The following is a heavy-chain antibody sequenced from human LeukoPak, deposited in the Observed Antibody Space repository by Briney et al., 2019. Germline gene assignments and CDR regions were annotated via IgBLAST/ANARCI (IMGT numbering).Heavy chain of an antibody. Sequence: KASETLSLTCTVSGGSISSYYWSWIRQPPGKGLEWIGYIYYSGSTNYNPSLKSRVTISVDTSKNQFSLKLSSVTAADTAVYYCARGFSSGWGYYYYYMDVWGKGTTVTISS. D-gene: IGHD6-19*01. CDR1: GGSISSYY. V-gene: IGHV4-59*01. CDR3: ARGFSSGWGYYYYYMDV. CDR2: IYYSGST. J-gene: IGHJ6*03.